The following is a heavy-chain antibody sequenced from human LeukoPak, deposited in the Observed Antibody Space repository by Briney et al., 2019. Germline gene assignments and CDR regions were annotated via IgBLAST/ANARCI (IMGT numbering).Heavy chain of an antibody. Sequence: GGSLRLSCAGSGFTFSNSWMGWVRQAPGKGLEWVANVQHTGGETYVDSVKGRFTISRDNAKNSVYLQMNSLGADDTAVYYCARDRWAAAAPTHFDYWGQGTLVTVSS. CDR2: VQHTGGET. V-gene: IGHV3-7*01. CDR3: ARDRWAAAAPTHFDY. CDR1: GFTFSNSW. D-gene: IGHD6-13*01. J-gene: IGHJ4*02.